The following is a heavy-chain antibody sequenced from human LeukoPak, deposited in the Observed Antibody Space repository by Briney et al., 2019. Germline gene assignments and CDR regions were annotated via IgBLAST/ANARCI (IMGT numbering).Heavy chain of an antibody. CDR3: ARIPESVGINYFDS. CDR1: GGSISSDSYH. Sequence: SETLSLTCAVSGGSISSDSYHWSWIRQPAGKGLEWIGHIYISGSTNYNPSLKSRVTISLDTSKNQFSLMLSSVTAADTAVYYCARIPESVGINYFDSWGQGTLVTVSS. J-gene: IGHJ4*02. CDR2: IYISGST. V-gene: IGHV4-61*09. D-gene: IGHD1-26*01.